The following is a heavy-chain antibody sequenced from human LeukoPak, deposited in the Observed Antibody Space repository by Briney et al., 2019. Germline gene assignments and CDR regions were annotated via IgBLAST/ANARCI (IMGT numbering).Heavy chain of an antibody. V-gene: IGHV3-23*01. CDR2: ISGSGGST. J-gene: IGHJ4*02. D-gene: IGHD5-18*01. Sequence: GGSLRLSCAASGFTFSSYAMSWVRQAPGKGLEWVSAISGSGGSTYYADSVKGRFTISRDNSKNTLYLQMNSLRAEDTAVYYCAKDLRWTAYSYGIDYWGQGTLVTVFS. CDR3: AKDLRWTAYSYGIDY. CDR1: GFTFSSYA.